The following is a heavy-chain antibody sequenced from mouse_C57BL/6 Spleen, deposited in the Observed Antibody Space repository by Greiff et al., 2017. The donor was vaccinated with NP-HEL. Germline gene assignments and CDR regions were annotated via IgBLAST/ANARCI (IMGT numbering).Heavy chain of an antibody. V-gene: IGHV5-4*01. CDR2: ISDGGSYT. CDR3: ARDRGDGRDWYFDV. CDR1: GFTFSSYA. Sequence: DVQLVESGGGLVKPGGSLKLSCAASGFTFSSYAMSWVRQTPEKRLEWVATISDGGSYTYYPDNVKGRFTISRDNAKNNLYLQMSHLKSEDTAMYYCARDRGDGRDWYFDVWGTGTTVTVSS. D-gene: IGHD3-1*01. J-gene: IGHJ1*03.